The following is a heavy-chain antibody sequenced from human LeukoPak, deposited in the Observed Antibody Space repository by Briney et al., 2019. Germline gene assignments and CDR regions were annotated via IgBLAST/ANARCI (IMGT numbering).Heavy chain of an antibody. CDR1: GFTVSSNY. J-gene: IGHJ6*02. Sequence: GGSLRLSCAASGFTVSSNYMNWVRQAPGKGLEWVSVIYGGGNIYYADSVKGRFTISRDNFKNTLYLQINSLRAEDTALYYCAKGTNNGRPNSFFPHGMDVWGQGTTVTVSS. V-gene: IGHV3-53*01. CDR3: AKGTNNGRPNSFFPHGMDV. CDR2: IYGGGNI. D-gene: IGHD2-8*01.